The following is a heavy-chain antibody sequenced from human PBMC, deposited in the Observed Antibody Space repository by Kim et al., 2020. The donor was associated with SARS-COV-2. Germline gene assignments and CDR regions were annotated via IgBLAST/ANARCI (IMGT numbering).Heavy chain of an antibody. CDR2: ISYDGSNK. J-gene: IGHJ6*02. CDR3: AKEPHRAVAAQMTGYYYYYGMDV. Sequence: GGSLRLSCAASGFTFSSYGMHWVRQAPGKGLEWVAVISYDGSNKYYADSVKGRFTISRDNSKNTLYLQMNSLRAEDTAVYYCAKEPHRAVAAQMTGYYYYYGMDVWGQGTTVTVSS. D-gene: IGHD6-19*01. V-gene: IGHV3-30*18. CDR1: GFTFSSYG.